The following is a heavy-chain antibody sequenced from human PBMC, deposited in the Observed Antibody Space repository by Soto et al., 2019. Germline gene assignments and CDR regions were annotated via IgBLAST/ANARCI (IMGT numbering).Heavy chain of an antibody. V-gene: IGHV1-69*13. CDR2: IIPIFGTA. D-gene: IGHD1-26*01. CDR3: AISGSPQPVEYYFDY. J-gene: IGHJ4*02. Sequence: EASVKVSCKASGGTFSSYAISWVRQAPGQGLEWMGGIIPIFGTANYAQKFQGRVTITADESTSTAYMELSSLRSEDTAVYYCAISGSPQPVEYYFDYWGQGTLVTVSS. CDR1: GGTFSSYA.